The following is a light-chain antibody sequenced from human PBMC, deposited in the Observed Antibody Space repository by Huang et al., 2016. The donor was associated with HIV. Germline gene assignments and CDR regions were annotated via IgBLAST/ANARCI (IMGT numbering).Light chain of an antibody. J-gene: IGKJ5*01. Sequence: DIQMTQSPSSLSASVGDRVTITCRARQRISTYLNWYQQKPGKAPELLIFAASTLQSGVPSTFSGSGSGTDFTLTISSLQPEDFATYYCQQTYSTAITFGQGTRLEIK. CDR1: QRISTY. CDR3: QQTYSTAIT. V-gene: IGKV1-39*01. CDR2: AAS.